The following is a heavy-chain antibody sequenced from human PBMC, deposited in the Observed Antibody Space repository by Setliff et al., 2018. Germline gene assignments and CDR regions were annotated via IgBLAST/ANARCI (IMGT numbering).Heavy chain of an antibody. V-gene: IGHV4-61*05. CDR3: ARAPQYSNFWYALSWFDP. D-gene: IGHD3-3*01. J-gene: IGHJ5*02. CDR1: GGSISSTSCY. CDR2: IYYSGST. Sequence: SETLSLTCTVSGGSISSTSCYWGWIRQPPGKGLEWIGYIYYSGSTNYNPSLNNRVTISVDTSKNQFSLKLTSVTAADTAVYYCARAPQYSNFWYALSWFDPWGQGTLVTVSS.